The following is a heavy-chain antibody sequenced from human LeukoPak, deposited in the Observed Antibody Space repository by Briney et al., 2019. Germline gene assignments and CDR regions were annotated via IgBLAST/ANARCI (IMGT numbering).Heavy chain of an antibody. CDR3: AKDPRPLAYSSSCLDY. J-gene: IGHJ4*02. D-gene: IGHD6-13*01. Sequence: GGSLRLSCAASGFTFSSYSMNWVRQAPGKGLEWVSSISSSSSYIYYADSVKGRFTISRDNSKNTLYLQMNSLRAEDTAVYYCAKDPRPLAYSSSCLDYWGQGTLVTVSS. CDR1: GFTFSSYS. CDR2: ISSSSSYI. V-gene: IGHV3-21*01.